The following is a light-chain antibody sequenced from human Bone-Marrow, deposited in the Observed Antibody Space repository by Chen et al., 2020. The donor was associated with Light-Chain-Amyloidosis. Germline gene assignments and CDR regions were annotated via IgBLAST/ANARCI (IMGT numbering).Light chain of an antibody. Sequence: ELVLPQSPGPQSLSPGEGANLSCRASQTISSNYLTWYQQKFGQAPRLLIYGSSSRATGIPDRFTGSGSGTDFTLTINRLEPEDFAMYYCQQYGTSPLTFGGGTKVEIK. V-gene: IGKV3-20*01. J-gene: IGKJ4*01. CDR1: QTISSNY. CDR3: QQYGTSPLT. CDR2: GSS.